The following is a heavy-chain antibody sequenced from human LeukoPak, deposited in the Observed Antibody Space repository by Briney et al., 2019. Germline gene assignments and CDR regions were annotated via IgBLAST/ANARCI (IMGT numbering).Heavy chain of an antibody. CDR1: GDSLSSTY. J-gene: IGHJ6*02. Sequence: SETLSLTCTVSGDSLSSTYWSWIRQPPGKGLEWIGYIYYTGSTNYNPSLKSRVTISVDTSKNQFSLKVTSVTAANTAVYYCARNVKGMNVWGQGTTVTVSS. CDR3: ARNVKGMNV. V-gene: IGHV4-59*08. D-gene: IGHD3-16*01. CDR2: IYYTGST.